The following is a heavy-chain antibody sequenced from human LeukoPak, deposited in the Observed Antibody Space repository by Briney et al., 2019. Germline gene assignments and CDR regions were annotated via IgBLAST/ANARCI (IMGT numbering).Heavy chain of an antibody. CDR3: ARALYGDPDAFDI. CDR1: GGSVTDYY. V-gene: IGHV4-59*02. CDR2: IYYTGT. Sequence: SETLSLTCTVSGGSVTDYYWSWIRQSPGKGLEWIGYIYYTGTSYNPSLKSRVTISADTSKNQFSLKLISVTAADTAVYSCARALYGDPDAFDIWGKGKMATVSP. D-gene: IGHD4-17*01. J-gene: IGHJ3*02.